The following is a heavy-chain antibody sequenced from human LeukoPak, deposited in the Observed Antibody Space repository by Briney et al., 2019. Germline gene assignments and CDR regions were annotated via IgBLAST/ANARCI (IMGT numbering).Heavy chain of an antibody. J-gene: IGHJ3*02. Sequence: SETLSLTCAVYGGSFSGYYWSWIRQPPGKGLEWIGEINHSGSTNYNPSLKSRVTISVDTSKNQFSLKLSSVTAADTAVYYCARRRKQWLARASDIWGQGTMVTVSS. V-gene: IGHV4-34*01. CDR3: ARRRKQWLARASDI. D-gene: IGHD6-19*01. CDR2: INHSGST. CDR1: GGSFSGYY.